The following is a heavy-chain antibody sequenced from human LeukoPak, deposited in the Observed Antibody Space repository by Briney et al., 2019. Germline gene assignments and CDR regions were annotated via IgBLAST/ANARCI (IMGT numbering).Heavy chain of an antibody. V-gene: IGHV3-48*02. J-gene: IGHJ4*02. CDR1: GFTFSSYS. Sequence: PGGSLRLSCAASGFTFSSYSMNWVRQAPGKGLEWVSYISSSSSSIHYADSVKGRFTISRDNAKNSLYLQMSSLRDGDTAMYYCARDYYYGFYYWGQGTLVTVSS. CDR3: ARDYYYGFYY. CDR2: ISSSSSSI. D-gene: IGHD3-10*01.